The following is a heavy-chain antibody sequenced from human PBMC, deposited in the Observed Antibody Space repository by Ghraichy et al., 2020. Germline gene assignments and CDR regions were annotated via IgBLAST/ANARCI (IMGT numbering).Heavy chain of an antibody. CDR2: VRNRSNSYST. CDR3: ARPSGTNFLFDY. CDR1: GFSFRDHY. D-gene: IGHD3-10*01. V-gene: IGHV3-72*01. J-gene: IGHJ4*02. Sequence: GESLNISCAASGFSFRDHYMDWVRQAPGKGLQWVGRVRNRSNSYSTEYATSVKGRFTITRDDSNNLLFLQMNSLKTEDTAVYYCARPSGTNFLFDYWGRGTLVTVSS.